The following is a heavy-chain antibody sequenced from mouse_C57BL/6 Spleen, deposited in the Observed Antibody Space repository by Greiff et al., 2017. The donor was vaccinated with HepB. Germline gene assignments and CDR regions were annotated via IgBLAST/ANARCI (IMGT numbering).Heavy chain of an antibody. D-gene: IGHD2-4*01. CDR3: TRGGGYDYDQAWFAY. J-gene: IGHJ3*01. CDR1: GFTFSSYA. V-gene: IGHV5-9-1*02. Sequence: EVQLVESGEGLVKPGGSLKLSCAASGFTFSSYAMSWVRQTPEKRLEWVAYISSGGDYIYYADTVKGRFTISRDNARNTLYLQVSSLKSEDTAMYYCTRGGGYDYDQAWFAYWGQGTLVTVSA. CDR2: ISSGGDYI.